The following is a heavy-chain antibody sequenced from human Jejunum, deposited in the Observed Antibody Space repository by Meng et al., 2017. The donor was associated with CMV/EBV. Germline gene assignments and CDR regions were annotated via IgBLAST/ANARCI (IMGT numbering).Heavy chain of an antibody. CDR1: GDSVSRNIGA. Sequence: SGDSVSRNIGAWNWIRQSPSRGLEWLGKTYYRSTWYSEYAVSVRSRITINADTSKNQFSLQLNSVTPEDAAVYYCARSYAYAFDSWGQGTLVTVSS. CDR2: TYYRSTWYS. D-gene: IGHD2-21*01. V-gene: IGHV6-1*01. J-gene: IGHJ5*01. CDR3: ARSYAYAFDS.